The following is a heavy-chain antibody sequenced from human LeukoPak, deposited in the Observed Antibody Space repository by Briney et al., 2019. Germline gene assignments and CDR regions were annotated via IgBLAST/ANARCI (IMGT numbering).Heavy chain of an antibody. D-gene: IGHD4-23*01. Sequence: GASVKVSCKASGGTFSSYAISWVRRAPGQGLEWMGRIIPIFGIANYAQKFQGRVTITADKSTSTAYMELSSLRSEDTAVYYCARDNATVVPGDFDYWGQGTLVTVSS. CDR1: GGTFSSYA. V-gene: IGHV1-69*04. J-gene: IGHJ4*02. CDR3: ARDNATVVPGDFDY. CDR2: IIPIFGIA.